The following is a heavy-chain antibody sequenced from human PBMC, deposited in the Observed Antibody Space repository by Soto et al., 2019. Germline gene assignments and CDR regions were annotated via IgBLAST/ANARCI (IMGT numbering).Heavy chain of an antibody. Sequence: QVQLVQSGAEVKKPGASVKVSCKASGYTFSSYYMHWVRQAPGQGLEWMGIINPSGGSTSYAQKFQGRVTMTRDTSTSTVYMELSSLRSEDTAVYYCARDSSSWGGMDVWGQGTTVTVSS. V-gene: IGHV1-46*01. J-gene: IGHJ6*02. CDR3: ARDSSSWGGMDV. CDR1: GYTFSSYY. D-gene: IGHD6-6*01. CDR2: INPSGGST.